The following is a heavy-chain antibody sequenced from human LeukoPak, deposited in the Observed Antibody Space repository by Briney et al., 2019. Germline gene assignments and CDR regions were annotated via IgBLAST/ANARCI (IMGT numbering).Heavy chain of an antibody. Sequence: SETPSLTCTVSGGSISSYYWSWIRQPPGKGLEWIGYIYYSGSTNYNPSLKSLVTISVDTSKNQFSLKLSSVTAADTAVYYCARGDGRGVPLYYFDYWGQGILVTVSS. CDR3: ARGDGRGVPLYYFDY. V-gene: IGHV4-59*01. J-gene: IGHJ4*02. CDR1: GGSISSYY. CDR2: IYYSGST. D-gene: IGHD3-10*01.